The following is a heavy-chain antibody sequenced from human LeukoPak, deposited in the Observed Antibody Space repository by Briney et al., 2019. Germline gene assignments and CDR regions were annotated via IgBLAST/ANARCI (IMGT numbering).Heavy chain of an antibody. CDR3: AKDRWFGELLANYFDY. V-gene: IGHV3-23*01. J-gene: IGHJ4*02. Sequence: PGGSLRLSCAASGFTFSSYGMSWVRQAPGKGLEWVSAISGSGGSTYYADSVKGRFTISRDNSKNTLYLQMNSLRAEDTAVYYYAKDRWFGELLANYFDYWGQGTLVTVSS. D-gene: IGHD3-10*01. CDR1: GFTFSSYG. CDR2: ISGSGGST.